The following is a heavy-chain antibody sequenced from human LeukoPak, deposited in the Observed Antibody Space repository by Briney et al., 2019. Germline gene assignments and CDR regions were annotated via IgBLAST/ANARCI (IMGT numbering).Heavy chain of an antibody. J-gene: IGHJ4*02. V-gene: IGHV3-23*01. D-gene: IGHD4-11*01. CDR1: GFTFSSYA. CDR2: ISGSGGDT. Sequence: PGGSLRLSCAASGFTFSSYAMSWVRQAPGKGLEWVSAISGSGGDTYYADSVKGRFTISRDNSKNTLYLQMNSLRAEDTAVYYCAKSQEGWTVNPTSIDYWGQGTLVTVSS. CDR3: AKSQEGWTVNPTSIDY.